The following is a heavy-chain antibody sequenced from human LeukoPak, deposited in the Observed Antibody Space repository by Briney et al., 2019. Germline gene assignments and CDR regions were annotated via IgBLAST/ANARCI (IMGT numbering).Heavy chain of an antibody. J-gene: IGHJ4*02. Sequence: SETLSLTCTVSGGSISSYYWSWIRQPPGKGLEWIGYIYYSGSTNYNPSLKSRVSISVDTSKNKFSLKLSSVTAADTAVYYCARYVWGSYPTFEDYWGQGTLVTVSS. V-gene: IGHV4-59*01. CDR2: IYYSGST. D-gene: IGHD3-16*02. CDR1: GGSISSYY. CDR3: ARYVWGSYPTFEDY.